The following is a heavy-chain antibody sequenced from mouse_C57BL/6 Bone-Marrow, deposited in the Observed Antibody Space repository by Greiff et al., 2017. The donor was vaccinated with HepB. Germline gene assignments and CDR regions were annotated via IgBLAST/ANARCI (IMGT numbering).Heavy chain of an antibody. Sequence: EVKLMDSGAELVRPGASVKLSCTASGFNIKDDYMHWVKQRPEQGLEWIGWIDPENGDTEYASKFQGKATITADTSSNTAYLQLSSLTSEDTAVYYCTFYGNYPYFDYWGQGTTLTVSS. CDR2: IDPENGDT. CDR1: GFNIKDDY. V-gene: IGHV14-4*01. D-gene: IGHD2-1*01. CDR3: TFYGNYPYFDY. J-gene: IGHJ2*01.